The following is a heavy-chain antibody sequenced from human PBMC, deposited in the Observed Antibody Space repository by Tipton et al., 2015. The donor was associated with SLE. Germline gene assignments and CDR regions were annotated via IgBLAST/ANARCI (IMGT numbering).Heavy chain of an antibody. Sequence: SLRLSCAASGFTFSSYGMHWVRQAPGKGLEWVAFIRYDGSNKYYADSVKGRFTISRDNSKNTLYLQMNSLRAEDTAVYYCAKDPAVAGHFDYWGQGTLVTVSS. V-gene: IGHV3-30*02. CDR3: AKDPAVAGHFDY. CDR2: IRYDGSNK. CDR1: GFTFSSYG. J-gene: IGHJ4*02. D-gene: IGHD6-19*01.